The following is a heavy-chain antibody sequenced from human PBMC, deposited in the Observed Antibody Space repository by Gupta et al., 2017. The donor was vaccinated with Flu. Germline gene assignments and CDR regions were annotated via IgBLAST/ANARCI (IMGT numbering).Heavy chain of an antibody. D-gene: IGHD4-17*01. Sequence: EVQLVQSGAEVKKPGESLKISCKGSGYSFTSYWIGWVRQMPGKGLEWMGIIYPGDSDTRYSPSFQGQVTISADKSISTAYLQWSSLKASDTAMYYCARQSPSTVTTPDLDYWGQGTLVTVSS. J-gene: IGHJ4*02. CDR3: ARQSPSTVTTPDLDY. V-gene: IGHV5-51*01. CDR1: GYSFTSYW. CDR2: IYPGDSDT.